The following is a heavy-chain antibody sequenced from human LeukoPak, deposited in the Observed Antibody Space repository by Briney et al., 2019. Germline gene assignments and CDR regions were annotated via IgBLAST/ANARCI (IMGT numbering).Heavy chain of an antibody. D-gene: IGHD1-26*01. CDR3: ASKGGSYRDAFDI. CDR1: GYTFTYRY. CDR2: ITPFNGNT. V-gene: IGHV1-45*03. J-gene: IGHJ3*02. Sequence: SVKVSCKASGYTFTYRYLHWVRQAPRQALEWMGWITPFNGNTNYAQKFRDRVTITRDRSMSTAYMELSSLRSEDTAMYYCASKGGSYRDAFDIWGQGTMVTVSS.